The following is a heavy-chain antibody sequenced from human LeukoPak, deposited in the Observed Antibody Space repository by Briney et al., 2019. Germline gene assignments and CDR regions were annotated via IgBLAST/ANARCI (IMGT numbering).Heavy chain of an antibody. D-gene: IGHD3-10*01. CDR1: GYSISSGYY. CDR2: IYHSGST. Sequence: SETLSLTCTVSGYSISSGYYWGWIRQPPGKGVEWIGSIYHSGSTYYNPSLKSRVTISVDTSKNQFSLKLSSVTAADTAVYYCARYNRMVRGVIIAAPYYYYMDVWGKGTTVTVSS. J-gene: IGHJ6*03. CDR3: ARYNRMVRGVIIAAPYYYYMDV. V-gene: IGHV4-38-2*02.